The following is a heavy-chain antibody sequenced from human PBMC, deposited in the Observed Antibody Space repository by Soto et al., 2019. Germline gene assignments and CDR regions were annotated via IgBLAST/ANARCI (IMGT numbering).Heavy chain of an antibody. V-gene: IGHV1-69*13. CDR2: IIPFFGTA. J-gene: IGHJ6*02. Sequence: GASVKVSCKASGGIFSSYVISWVRQAPGQGLEWMGGIIPFFGTANSAQKFQGRVTITADESTSTAYMELSSLRSEDTAVYYCARDLRITFGKYGMDVWGQGTTVTV. D-gene: IGHD3-16*01. CDR3: ARDLRITFGKYGMDV. CDR1: GGIFSSYV.